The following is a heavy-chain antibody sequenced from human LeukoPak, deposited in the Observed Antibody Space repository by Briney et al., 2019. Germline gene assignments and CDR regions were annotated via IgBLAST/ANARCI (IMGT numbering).Heavy chain of an antibody. J-gene: IGHJ4*02. CDR2: ISSSSSTV. CDR3: ASGVGYDSSGYYDY. Sequence: GGSLRLSCAGYGFTFSSYRMKWVRQAPGQGLEWLSYISSSSSTVYYADSVKGRFTISRDNAKNSLYLQMNSLRAEDTAVYYCASGVGYDSSGYYDYWGQGTLVTVSS. V-gene: IGHV3-48*01. CDR1: GFTFSSYR. D-gene: IGHD3-22*01.